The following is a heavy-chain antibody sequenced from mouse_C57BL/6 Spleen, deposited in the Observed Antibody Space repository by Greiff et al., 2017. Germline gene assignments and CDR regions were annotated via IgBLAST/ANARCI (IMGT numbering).Heavy chain of an antibody. CDR1: GYTFTSYW. CDR2: IDPSDSET. CDR3: ARSLSLCYGSSYGYFDV. D-gene: IGHD1-1*01. V-gene: IGHV1-52*01. Sequence: QVQLQQPGAELVRPGSSVKLSCKASGYTFTSYWMHWVKQRPIQGLEWIGNIDPSDSETHYNQTFKDKATFTVDKSSSTAFMQLSSLTSEYSAVYYCARSLSLCYGSSYGYFDVWGTGTTVTVSS. J-gene: IGHJ1*03.